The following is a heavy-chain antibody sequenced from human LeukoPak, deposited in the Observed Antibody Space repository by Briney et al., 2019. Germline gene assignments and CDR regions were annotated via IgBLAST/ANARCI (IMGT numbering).Heavy chain of an antibody. CDR3: ARDGGYSYGYYFDY. CDR2: ISSSSSYI. D-gene: IGHD5-18*01. Sequence: GGSLRLSCAASGFTFSSYSMNWVRQAPGKGLEWVSSISSSSSYICYADSVKGRFTISRDNAKNSLYLQMNSLRAEDTAVYYCARDGGYSYGYYFDYWGQGTLVTVSS. J-gene: IGHJ4*02. V-gene: IGHV3-21*01. CDR1: GFTFSSYS.